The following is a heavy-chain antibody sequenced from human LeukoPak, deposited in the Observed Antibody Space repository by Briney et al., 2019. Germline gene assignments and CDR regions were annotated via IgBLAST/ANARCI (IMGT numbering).Heavy chain of an antibody. CDR1: GFTFSSYA. J-gene: IGHJ4*02. CDR3: ARTPARSYYFDY. CDR2: ISYDGSNK. Sequence: PGGSLRLSCAASGFTFSSYAMSWVRQAPGKGLEWVAVISYDGSNKYYADSVKGRFTISRDNSKNTLYLQMNSLRAEDTAVYYCARTPARSYYFDYWGQGTLVTVSS. V-gene: IGHV3-30-3*01.